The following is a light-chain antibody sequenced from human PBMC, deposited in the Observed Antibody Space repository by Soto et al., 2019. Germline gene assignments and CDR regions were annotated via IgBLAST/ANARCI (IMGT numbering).Light chain of an antibody. J-gene: IGLJ1*01. CDR3: AAWDDSLKVYV. CDR1: SSNMGGRT. CDR2: GNT. Sequence: QSVLTQPPSASGTPGQSVTISCSGSSSNMGGRTANWYQQFPGAAPKLLINGNTQRPSGVPDRFSGSKSGTSASLAISGLQSEDEADYYCAAWDDSLKVYVFGTGTKLTVL. V-gene: IGLV1-44*01.